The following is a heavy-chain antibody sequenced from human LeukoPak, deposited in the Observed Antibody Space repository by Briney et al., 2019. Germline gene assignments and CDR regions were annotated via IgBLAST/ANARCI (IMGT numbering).Heavy chain of an antibody. CDR3: ARGANRQDIVVVVAARALDY. CDR1: GGSISSYY. J-gene: IGHJ4*02. V-gene: IGHV4-59*12. Sequence: SETLSLTCTVSGGSISSYYWSWIRQSPGKGLEWIGYIYYSGSTNYNSSVESRVTISLDTSKNQFSLKLSSVTAADTAVYYCARGANRQDIVVVVAARALDYWGQGTLVTVSS. CDR2: IYYSGST. D-gene: IGHD2-15*01.